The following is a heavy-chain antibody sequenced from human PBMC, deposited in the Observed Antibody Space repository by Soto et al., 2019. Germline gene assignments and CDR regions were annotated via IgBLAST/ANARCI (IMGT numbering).Heavy chain of an antibody. Sequence: QVQLVEYGGGVVQPGRSLRLSRAASGFTFSSYGMHWVRQAPGKGLEWVAVIWYDGSNKYYADSVKGRFTISRDNSKNTLYLQMNSLRAEDTAVYYCARGQQWLVRRYYFDYWGQGTLVTVSS. V-gene: IGHV3-33*01. J-gene: IGHJ4*02. CDR1: GFTFSSYG. CDR3: ARGQQWLVRRYYFDY. D-gene: IGHD6-19*01. CDR2: IWYDGSNK.